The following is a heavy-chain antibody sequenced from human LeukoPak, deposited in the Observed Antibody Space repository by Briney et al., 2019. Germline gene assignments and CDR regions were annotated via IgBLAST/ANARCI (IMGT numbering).Heavy chain of an antibody. Sequence: GGSLRLSCEASGFTFDDYAMHWVRQAPGKGLEWVSLITGDGGRTYFADSVKGRFTISRDNRKNSLYLQMNSLKTDDTALYYCAREGPIAVAGYFDYWGQATLVSVSS. V-gene: IGHV3-43*02. CDR1: GFTFDDYA. J-gene: IGHJ4*02. D-gene: IGHD6-19*01. CDR2: ITGDGGRT. CDR3: AREGPIAVAGYFDY.